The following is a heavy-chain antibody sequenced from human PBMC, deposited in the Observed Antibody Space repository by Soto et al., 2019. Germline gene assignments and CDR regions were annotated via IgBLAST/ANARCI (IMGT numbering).Heavy chain of an antibody. V-gene: IGHV4-38-2*01. J-gene: IGHJ5*02. D-gene: IGHD6-19*01. Sequence: SETLSLTCAVSGDSISSGYYWAWIRQPPGKGLEWIGSIYHSGTTYYNPSLKSRVTISVDRSKTQFSLKLRSVTAADTAVYYCARGASGRFRFEPWGQGTMVTVSS. CDR3: ARGASGRFRFEP. CDR1: GDSISSGYY. CDR2: IYHSGTT.